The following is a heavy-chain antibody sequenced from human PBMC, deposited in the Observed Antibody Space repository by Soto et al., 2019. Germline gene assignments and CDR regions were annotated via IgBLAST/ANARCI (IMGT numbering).Heavy chain of an antibody. J-gene: IGHJ4*02. V-gene: IGHV4-59*01. CDR2: GHYSGSS. D-gene: IGHD2-8*02. CDR1: GDSISSYY. CDR3: SRDLGSVLYD. Sequence: SETLSLTCTLSGDSISSYYWTWIRQPPGKGLEWIGYGHYSGSSKYNPSLKSRVSISVDTSKNQFSLKLSSVTAADTAFYYCSRDLGSVLYDWGQGTLVTVSS.